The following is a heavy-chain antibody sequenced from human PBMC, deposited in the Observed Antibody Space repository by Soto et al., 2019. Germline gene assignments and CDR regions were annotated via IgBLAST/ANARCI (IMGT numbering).Heavy chain of an antibody. CDR1: GYTFTSYD. Sequence: QVQLVQSGAEVKKPGASVKVSCKASGYTFTSYDINWVRQATGQGLEWMGWMNPNSGNTGYAQKFQGRVTMTRNTSISTAYMELSSLRSEDTAVYYCARGRGYSYGWGYYYYYYGMDVWGQGTTVTVSS. D-gene: IGHD5-18*01. CDR2: MNPNSGNT. CDR3: ARGRGYSYGWGYYYYYYGMDV. V-gene: IGHV1-8*01. J-gene: IGHJ6*02.